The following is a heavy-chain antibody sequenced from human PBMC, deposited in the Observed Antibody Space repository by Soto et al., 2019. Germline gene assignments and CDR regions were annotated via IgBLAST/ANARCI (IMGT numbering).Heavy chain of an antibody. Sequence: SETLSLTCTVSGGSISSYYWSWIRQPPGKGLEWIGYIYYSGSTNYNPSLKSQVTISVDTSKNQFSLKLSSVTAADTAVYYCARTLYSYGPRFDYWGQGTLFTVS. D-gene: IGHD5-18*01. CDR1: GGSISSYY. CDR3: ARTLYSYGPRFDY. CDR2: IYYSGST. J-gene: IGHJ4*02. V-gene: IGHV4-59*01.